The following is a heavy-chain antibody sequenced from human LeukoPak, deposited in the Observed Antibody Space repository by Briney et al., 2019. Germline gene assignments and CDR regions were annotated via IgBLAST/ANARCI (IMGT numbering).Heavy chain of an antibody. J-gene: IGHJ4*02. V-gene: IGHV3-7*01. CDR2: IKQDGSEK. D-gene: IGHD3-16*02. CDR3: ARGFIRSPPHY. Sequence: GGSLRLSCAASGFTFSSYWMSWVRQAPGKGLEWVANIKQDGSEKYYVDSVKGRFTISRDNAMNSLYLQMNSLRAEDTAVYYCARGFIRSPPHYWGQGTLVTVSS. CDR1: GFTFSSYW.